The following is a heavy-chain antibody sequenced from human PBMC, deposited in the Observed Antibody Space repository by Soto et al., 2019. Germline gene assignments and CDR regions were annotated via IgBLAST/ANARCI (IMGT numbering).Heavy chain of an antibody. CDR3: ARDLDYGSDS. Sequence: GGSLRLSCEASGFTFSTYGMHWVRQAPGKGLEWVGIIWYDGRNKYYADSVKGRFTISRDNSKNTAYLQMNNLRAEDTAVYYSARDLDYGSDSWGQGTLVTVSS. D-gene: IGHD3-16*01. CDR1: GFTFSTYG. CDR2: IWYDGRNK. V-gene: IGHV3-33*01. J-gene: IGHJ4*02.